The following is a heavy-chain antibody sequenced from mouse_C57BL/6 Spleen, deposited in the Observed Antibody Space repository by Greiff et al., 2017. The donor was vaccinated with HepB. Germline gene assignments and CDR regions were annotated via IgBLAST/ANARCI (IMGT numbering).Heavy chain of an antibody. Sequence: EVKLVASGGGLVKPGGSLKLSCAASGFTFSDYGMHWVRQAPEKGLEWVAYISSGSSTVYYADTVKGRFTISRDNAKNTLFLQMTSLRSEDTAMYYCGWQGYGSSYDWYFDVWGTGTTVTGSS. CDR1: GFTFSDYG. J-gene: IGHJ1*03. V-gene: IGHV5-17*01. D-gene: IGHD1-1*01. CDR3: GWQGYGSSYDWYFDV. CDR2: ISSGSSTV.